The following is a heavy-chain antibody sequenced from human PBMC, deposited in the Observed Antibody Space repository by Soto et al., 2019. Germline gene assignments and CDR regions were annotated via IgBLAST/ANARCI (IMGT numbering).Heavy chain of an antibody. J-gene: IGHJ4*02. CDR1: GGSISSYY. CDR3: ARDKKPPYGVFDY. V-gene: IGHV4-59*12. Sequence: PSETLSLTCTVSGGSISSYYWSWIRQPPGKGLEWIGYIYYSGSTNYNPSLKSRVTISVDTSKNQFSLKLSSVTAADTAVYYCARDKKPPYGVFDYWGQGTLVTVSS. D-gene: IGHD4-17*01. CDR2: IYYSGST.